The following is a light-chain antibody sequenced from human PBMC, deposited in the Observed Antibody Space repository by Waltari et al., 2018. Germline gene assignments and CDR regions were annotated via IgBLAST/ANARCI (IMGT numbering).Light chain of an antibody. CDR1: QSVTRF. Sequence: EIVLTQSPATLSLSPGERSPLPCRTSQSVTRFLAWYQQKPGQAPRLLIYDASHRATGVPARFSGSGSGTEFTLTISSLEPEDFAVYYCQQRSSWPWTFGQGAKVEVK. CDR2: DAS. V-gene: IGKV3-11*01. J-gene: IGKJ1*01. CDR3: QQRSSWPWT.